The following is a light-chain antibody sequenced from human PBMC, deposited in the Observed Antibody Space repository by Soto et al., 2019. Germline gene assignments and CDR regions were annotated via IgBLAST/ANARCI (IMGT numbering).Light chain of an antibody. CDR2: EVS. J-gene: IGLJ1*01. V-gene: IGLV2-18*01. CDR1: STDFVSYNR. Sequence: SALTQPPSVSWSPGQSVTIACTGTSTDFVSYNRVSWYQQPPGTAPKLMIYEVSKRPSGVPDRFSGSKSGNTASLTISGLQAADEADYYCSLYTSENAYVFGTGTKVTVL. CDR3: SLYTSENAYV.